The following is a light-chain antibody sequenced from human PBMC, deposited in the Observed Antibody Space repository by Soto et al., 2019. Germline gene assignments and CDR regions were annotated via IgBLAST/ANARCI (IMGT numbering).Light chain of an antibody. CDR1: SSNIGSNY. J-gene: IGLJ3*02. V-gene: IGLV1-47*02. CDR3: ASWDDSLSGAV. CDR2: SNN. Sequence: QSVLTQPPSASGTPGQRVTISCSGSSSNIGSNYVYWYQQLPGTAPQLLIYSNNQRPSGVPDRFSGSKSGTSASLAISGLRSEDEADYYCASWDDSLSGAVFGGGTKLTVL.